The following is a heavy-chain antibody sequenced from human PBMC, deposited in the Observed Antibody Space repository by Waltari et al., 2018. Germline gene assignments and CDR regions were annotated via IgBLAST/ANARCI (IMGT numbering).Heavy chain of an antibody. CDR3: AKRYSSGWYRLDYFDY. CDR1: GFTFSSYA. J-gene: IGHJ4*02. V-gene: IGHV3-23*01. CDR2: IRGSGGSK. Sequence: EVQLLESGGGLVQPGGSLRLSCAASGFTFSSYAMSWVRQAPGKGLGWVSAIRGSGGSKYYADSVKGRFTISRDNSKNTLYLQMNSLRAEDTAVYYCAKRYSSGWYRLDYFDYWGQGTLVTVSS. D-gene: IGHD6-19*01.